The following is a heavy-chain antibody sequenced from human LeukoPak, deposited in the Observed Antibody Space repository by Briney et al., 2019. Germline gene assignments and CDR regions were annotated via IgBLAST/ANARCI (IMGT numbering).Heavy chain of an antibody. D-gene: IGHD2-8*01. CDR3: AGSLGYCTSNVCYLKY. CDR1: GYTFTSYG. J-gene: IGHJ4*02. CDR2: ISAYNGNT. V-gene: IGHV1-18*01. Sequence: ASVKLSCKSSGYTFTSYGISWVRQAPGQGLEWMGWISAYNGNTNYAQKLQGRVTMTTDTSTSTAYMELRSLRSDDTAVYYCAGSLGYCTSNVCYLKYWGQGTLLTVSS.